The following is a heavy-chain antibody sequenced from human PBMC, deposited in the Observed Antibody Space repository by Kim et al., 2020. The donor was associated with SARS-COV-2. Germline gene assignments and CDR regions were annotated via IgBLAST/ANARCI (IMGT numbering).Heavy chain of an antibody. Sequence: SETLSLTCTVSGGSISSGGYYWSWIRQHPGKGLEWIGYIYYSGSTYYNPSLKSRVTISVDTSKNQFSLKLSSVTAADTAVYYCAREINDYVWGSYRYKGYFDYWGQGTLVTVSS. CDR2: IYYSGST. CDR3: AREINDYVWGSYRYKGYFDY. D-gene: IGHD3-16*02. CDR1: GGSISSGGYY. J-gene: IGHJ4*02. V-gene: IGHV4-31*03.